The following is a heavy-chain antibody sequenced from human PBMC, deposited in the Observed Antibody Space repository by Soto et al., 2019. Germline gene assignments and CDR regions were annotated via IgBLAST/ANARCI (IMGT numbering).Heavy chain of an antibody. V-gene: IGHV4-31*01. CDR3: ARFPHLISNDYGDYGGGWDNWFDP. CDR1: GGSISSGGYY. Sequence: QVQLQESGPGLVKPSQTLSLTCTVSGGSISSGGYYWSWIRQHPGKGLEWIGYIYYSGSTYYNPSPKSLVTISVDPSKNQFSLKLSSVTAADTAVYYCARFPHLISNDYGDYGGGWDNWFDPWGQGTLVTVSS. J-gene: IGHJ5*02. CDR2: IYYSGST. D-gene: IGHD4-17*01.